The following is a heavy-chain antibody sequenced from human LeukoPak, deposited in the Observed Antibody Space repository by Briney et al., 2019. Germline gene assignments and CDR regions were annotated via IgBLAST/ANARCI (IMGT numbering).Heavy chain of an antibody. Sequence: GESLKISCEGSGYSFTSYWIGWVRQMPGKGLEWMGIIYSGDSDTRYSPSFQGQVTISVDTSIGTAYLQWSSLKASDTAIYYCARQNDFRLDYWGQGTLVTVSA. CDR2: IYSGDSDT. V-gene: IGHV5-51*01. J-gene: IGHJ4*02. CDR1: GYSFTSYW. CDR3: ARQNDFRLDY. D-gene: IGHD3-3*01.